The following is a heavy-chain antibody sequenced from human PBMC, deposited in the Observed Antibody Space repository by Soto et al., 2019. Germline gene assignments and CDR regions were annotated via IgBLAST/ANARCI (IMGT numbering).Heavy chain of an antibody. CDR2: ISGSGGST. J-gene: IGHJ6*02. V-gene: IGHV3-23*01. CDR3: AKGKIGEDYYDCSGYWPPAFYGMHV. D-gene: IGHD3-22*01. CDR1: GFTFSSYA. Sequence: PGGSLRLSCAASGFTFSSYAMSWVRQAPGKGLEWISSISGSGGSTYYADSVKGRFTISRDNSKNTLYLQMNSLRAEDTAVYYCAKGKIGEDYYDCSGYWPPAFYGMHVWGQGTTVTVSS.